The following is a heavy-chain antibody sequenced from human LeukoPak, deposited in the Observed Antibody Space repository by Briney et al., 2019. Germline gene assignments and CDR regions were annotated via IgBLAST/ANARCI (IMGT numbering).Heavy chain of an antibody. Sequence: GASVKVSCKASGYTFTGNYMHWVRQAPGQGLEWMGWINANSGGTNYAQKFQGRVTMTRDTSISTAYMELSRLRSDDTAVYYCARDAEPLRFLEWFPTNYWGQGTLVTVSS. D-gene: IGHD3-3*01. CDR2: INANSGGT. J-gene: IGHJ4*02. CDR1: GYTFTGNY. CDR3: ARDAEPLRFLEWFPTNY. V-gene: IGHV1-2*02.